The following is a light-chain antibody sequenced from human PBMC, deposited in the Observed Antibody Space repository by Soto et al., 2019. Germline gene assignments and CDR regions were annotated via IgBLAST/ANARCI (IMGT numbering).Light chain of an antibody. V-gene: IGKV3-20*01. CDR1: QSVSSSY. CDR2: GAS. J-gene: IGKJ3*01. Sequence: EIVLTQSPGTLSLSPGERATLSCRASQSVSSSYLAWYQQKPGQAPRLLIYGASSRATGIPDRFSGSGSGTDFTLTIRRLEPEDFAVYYGQQYGSALFAFGPGTKGDIK. CDR3: QQYGSALFA.